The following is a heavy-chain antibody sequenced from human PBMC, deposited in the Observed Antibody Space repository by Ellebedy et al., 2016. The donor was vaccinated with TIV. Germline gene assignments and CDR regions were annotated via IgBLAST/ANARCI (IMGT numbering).Heavy chain of an antibody. D-gene: IGHD3-3*01. Sequence: GESLKISCTASGFAFSTFAMSWVRQAPGKGLEWVAHIKTDGREKYYVDSVKGRFTIYRENAKNALFLQMDGLRVDDSAVYYCVGFGVFNLWGQGAPVTVSS. J-gene: IGHJ5*02. CDR3: VGFGVFNL. V-gene: IGHV3-7*01. CDR1: GFAFSTFA. CDR2: IKTDGREK.